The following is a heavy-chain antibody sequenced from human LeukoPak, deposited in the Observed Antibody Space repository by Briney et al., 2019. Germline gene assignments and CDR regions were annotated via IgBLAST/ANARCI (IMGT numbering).Heavy chain of an antibody. CDR2: IYYSGST. CDR1: GGSISSSSYY. Sequence: SETLSLTCTVSGGSISSSSYYWGWIRQPPGQGLEWIGSIYYSGSTYYHPSLKSRATISVDTSKNQFSLKLSSVTAADTAVYYCARPMVRGVVDAFDIWGQGTMVTVSS. V-gene: IGHV4-39*01. J-gene: IGHJ3*02. D-gene: IGHD3-10*01. CDR3: ARPMVRGVVDAFDI.